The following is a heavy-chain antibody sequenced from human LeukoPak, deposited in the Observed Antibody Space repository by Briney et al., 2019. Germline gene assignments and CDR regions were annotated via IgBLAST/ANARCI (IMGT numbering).Heavy chain of an antibody. CDR1: GFTVSSNY. J-gene: IGHJ4*02. D-gene: IGHD4/OR15-4a*01. CDR3: ARRAGAYSHPYDY. V-gene: IGHV3-53*01. CDR2: IYGGGNT. Sequence: GGSLRLSCAASGFTVSSNYMSWVRQGPGKGLEWVSVIYGGGNTYYADSVKGRFTISRDNSKNTLYLQMNSLRAEDTAVYYCARRAGAYSHPYDYWGQGTLVTVSS.